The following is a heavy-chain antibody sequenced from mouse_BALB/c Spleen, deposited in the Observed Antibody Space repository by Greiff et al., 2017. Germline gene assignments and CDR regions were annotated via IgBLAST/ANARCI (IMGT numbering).Heavy chain of an antibody. CDR1: GYTFTSYW. CDR2: INPSNGRT. Sequence: QVQLQQPGAELVKPGASVKLSCKASGYTFTSYWMHWVKQRPGQGLEWIGEINPSNGRTNYNEKFKSKATLTVDKSSSTAYMQLSSLTSEDSAVYYCARLKYGNPWFADWGQGTLVTVSA. V-gene: IGHV1S81*02. J-gene: IGHJ3*01. CDR3: ARLKYGNPWFAD. D-gene: IGHD2-10*02.